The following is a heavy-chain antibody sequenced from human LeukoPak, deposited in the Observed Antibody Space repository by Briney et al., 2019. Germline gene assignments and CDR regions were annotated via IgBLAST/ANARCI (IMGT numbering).Heavy chain of an antibody. CDR1: GFTFSDYY. Sequence: GGSLRLSCAVSGFTFSDYYMSWVRQAPGKGLEWVANIKQDGSEKYYVDSVKGRFTISRDNAKNSLYLQMNSLRAEDTAVYYCARADGSSWSSFFDYWGQGTLVTVSS. CDR3: ARADGSSWSSFFDY. CDR2: IKQDGSEK. V-gene: IGHV3-7*01. J-gene: IGHJ4*02. D-gene: IGHD6-13*01.